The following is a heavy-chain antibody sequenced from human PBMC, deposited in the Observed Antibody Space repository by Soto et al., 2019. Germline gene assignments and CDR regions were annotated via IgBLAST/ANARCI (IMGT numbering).Heavy chain of an antibody. CDR1: GYTFTSYA. D-gene: IGHD3-10*01. J-gene: IGHJ4*02. CDR2: INAGNGNT. Sequence: ASVKVSCKASGYTFTSYAMKWVRQAPGQRLEWMGWINAGNGNTEHSQKFQGRVTITRDTSASTAYMELSSLRSEDTAVYYCARDMGFGLSDYWGQGTLVTVSS. V-gene: IGHV1-3*01. CDR3: ARDMGFGLSDY.